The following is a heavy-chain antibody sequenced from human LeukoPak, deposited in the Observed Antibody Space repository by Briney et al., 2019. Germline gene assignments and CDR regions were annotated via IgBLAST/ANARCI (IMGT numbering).Heavy chain of an antibody. Sequence: PGGSLRLSCAASGFTFSSYWMHSVRQAPGKVLVLVSHINSDGSSTTYADSVKGRFTISRDNAKNTLYLQMNSLRAEDTAVYYCARAGRGLRYFDWLTYDYWGQGTLVTVSS. CDR3: ARAGRGLRYFDWLTYDY. CDR1: GFTFSSYW. D-gene: IGHD3-9*01. V-gene: IGHV3-74*01. J-gene: IGHJ4*02. CDR2: INSDGSST.